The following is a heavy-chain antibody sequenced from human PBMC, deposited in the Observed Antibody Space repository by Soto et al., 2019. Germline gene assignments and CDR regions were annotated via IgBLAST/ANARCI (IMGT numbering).Heavy chain of an antibody. D-gene: IGHD2-15*01. CDR2: ISSGSSNI. J-gene: IGHJ4*02. Sequence: EVQLVESGGGLVKPGGSLTLSCAGSVFAFRSYNMNWVRQPPGKGLEWVASISSGSSNIYYADSVKGRFTISRDNAKDSLYLQMDSLRAEDSAVYYCASATVVAGTFDFWGQGTLLTVSS. CDR3: ASATVVAGTFDF. CDR1: VFAFRSYN. V-gene: IGHV3-21*01.